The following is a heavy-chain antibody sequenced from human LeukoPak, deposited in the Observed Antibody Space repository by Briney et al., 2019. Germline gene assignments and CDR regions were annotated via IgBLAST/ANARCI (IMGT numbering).Heavy chain of an antibody. CDR1: GGSFSGYY. D-gene: IGHD2-15*01. Sequence: KPSETLSLTRAVYGGSFSGYYWSWIRQPPGKGLEWIGEINHSGSTNYNPSLKSRVTISVDTSKNQFSLKLSSVTAADTAVYYCARAPIVVVVSNWFDPWGQGTLVTVSS. CDR2: INHSGST. CDR3: ARAPIVVVVSNWFDP. V-gene: IGHV4-34*01. J-gene: IGHJ5*02.